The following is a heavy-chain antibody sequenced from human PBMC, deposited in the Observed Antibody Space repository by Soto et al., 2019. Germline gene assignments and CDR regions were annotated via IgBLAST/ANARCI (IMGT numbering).Heavy chain of an antibody. CDR2: ISGSGGST. D-gene: IGHD4-17*01. V-gene: IGHV3-23*01. CDR3: AKDQRTVTTIMYQEFQH. Sequence: EVQLLESGGGLVQPGGSLRLSCAASGFTFSSYAMSWVRQAPGKGLEWVSAISGSGGSTYYADSVKGRFTISRDNSKNTLYLQMNSLRAEDTAVYYCAKDQRTVTTIMYQEFQHWGQGTLVTVSS. CDR1: GFTFSSYA. J-gene: IGHJ1*01.